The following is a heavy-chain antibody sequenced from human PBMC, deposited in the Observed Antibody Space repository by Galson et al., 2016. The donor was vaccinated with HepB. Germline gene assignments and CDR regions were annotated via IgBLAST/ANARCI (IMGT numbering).Heavy chain of an antibody. Sequence: SETLSLTCTVSGGSISSSSYYWGWIRQPPGKGLEWIGSIYYSGSTYYNPSLKSRVAISVDTSKNQFSLILSSVTAADTAAYYCARGWGNYKGEYYYYYGMDVWGQGTTVTVSS. J-gene: IGHJ6*02. CDR1: GGSISSSSYY. CDR3: ARGWGNYKGEYYYYYGMDV. V-gene: IGHV4-39*01. D-gene: IGHD3-9*01. CDR2: IYYSGST.